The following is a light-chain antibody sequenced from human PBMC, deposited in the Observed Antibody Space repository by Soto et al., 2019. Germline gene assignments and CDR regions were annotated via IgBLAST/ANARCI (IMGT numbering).Light chain of an antibody. CDR1: ESISRW. V-gene: IGKV1-5*03. CDR3: QQRYSTPSIT. Sequence: TQYPTNLSASPGARVTIICRASESISRWLAWYQQQPGKDPQLLIYKASSLESGVPSTFSGSGSGTDLTLTISSLQPEDYATYYCQQRYSTPSITFGHGTRLDIK. J-gene: IGKJ5*01. CDR2: KAS.